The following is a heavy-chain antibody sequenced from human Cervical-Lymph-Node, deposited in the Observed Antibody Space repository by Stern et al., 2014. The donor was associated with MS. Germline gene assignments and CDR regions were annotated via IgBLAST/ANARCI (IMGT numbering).Heavy chain of an antibody. Sequence: VQLLESGAEVKKPGSSVKVSCKTSGDTFSSYAISWVRPGPGQGLEWMGGIVPIFGTANYAEKFQGRVTITADVSTNTAYMELSRLGSDDTAVYYCARDSTTGMDVWGQGTTVTVSS. CDR1: GDTFSSYA. CDR2: IVPIFGTA. CDR3: ARDSTTGMDV. V-gene: IGHV1-69*01. J-gene: IGHJ6*02. D-gene: IGHD1-1*01.